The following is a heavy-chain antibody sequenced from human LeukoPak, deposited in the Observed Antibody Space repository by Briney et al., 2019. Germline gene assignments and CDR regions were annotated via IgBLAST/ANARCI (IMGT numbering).Heavy chain of an antibody. D-gene: IGHD2-21*01. CDR1: GGVFTTYA. CDR2: IIPSLGTT. V-gene: IGHV1-69*11. CDR3: TIIPNVILFTHYFEY. Sequence: PVKVSCKASGGVFTTYAISWVRQAPGQGLEWMGSIIPSLGTTNYAQKFQGRVTITADEPTRTAYMELTYVRSDDTAVYYCTIIPNVILFTHYFEYWGQGTLVTVSS. J-gene: IGHJ4*02.